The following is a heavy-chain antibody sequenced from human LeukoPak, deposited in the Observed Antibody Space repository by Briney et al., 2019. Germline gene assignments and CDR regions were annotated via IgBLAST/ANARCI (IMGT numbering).Heavy chain of an antibody. Sequence: SETLSLTCTVSGGSISSYYWSRIRQPPGKGLEWIGYIYYSGTTNYNPSLKSRVTISVDTSKNHFSLKLSSVTAADTAVYYCARHSDSSGYYGFDYWGQGALVTVSS. D-gene: IGHD3-22*01. CDR3: ARHSDSSGYYGFDY. V-gene: IGHV4-59*08. J-gene: IGHJ4*02. CDR2: IYYSGTT. CDR1: GGSISSYY.